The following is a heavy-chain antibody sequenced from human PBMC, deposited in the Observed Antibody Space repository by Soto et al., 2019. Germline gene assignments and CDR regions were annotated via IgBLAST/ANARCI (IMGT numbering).Heavy chain of an antibody. J-gene: IGHJ4*02. CDR1: GGTFSIYA. V-gene: IGHV1-69*13. CDR3: AAVGGDSVTFDY. Sequence: SVKVSCKASGGTFSIYAISWVRQAPGQGLEWMGGIIPIFGTANYAQKFQGRVTITADESTSTAYMELSSLRSEDTAVYYCAAVGGDSVTFDYWGQVTLVTVSS. CDR2: IIPIFGTA. D-gene: IGHD2-21*02.